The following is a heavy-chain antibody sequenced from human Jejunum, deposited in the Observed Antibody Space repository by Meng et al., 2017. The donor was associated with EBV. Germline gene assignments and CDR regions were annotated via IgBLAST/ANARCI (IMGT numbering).Heavy chain of an antibody. CDR3: AGLRYSGYDRAFDY. CDR2: IYYSGST. Sequence: QLQLQEAGPGLVNPSETLSLTCTVSGGSVNSGNVYWSWIRQPPGKGLEWIGYIYYSGSTNYIPSLKSRVTISLDTSKNQFSLKLSSVTAADTAVYYCAGLRYSGYDRAFDYWGQGALVTVSS. D-gene: IGHD5-12*01. V-gene: IGHV4-61*01. CDR1: GGSVNSGNVY. J-gene: IGHJ4*02.